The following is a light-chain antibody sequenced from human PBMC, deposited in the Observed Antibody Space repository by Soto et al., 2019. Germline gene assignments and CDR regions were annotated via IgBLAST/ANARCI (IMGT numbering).Light chain of an antibody. CDR3: AAWHDPLNALV. CDR1: SSNIGSNT. J-gene: IGLJ1*01. CDR2: NNN. Sequence: QSVLTQPPSASGTPGQRVTISCSGSSSNIGSNTVNWYQQLPGTAPKLLIYNNNQRPSGVPDRFSGAKSGTSASLAISELQYVDVADYYSAAWHDPLNALVFGPGTKLTVL. V-gene: IGLV1-44*01.